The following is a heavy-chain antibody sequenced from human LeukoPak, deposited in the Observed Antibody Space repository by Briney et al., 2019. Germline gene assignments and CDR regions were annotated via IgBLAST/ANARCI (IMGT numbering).Heavy chain of an antibody. D-gene: IGHD1-26*01. CDR3: ATWGPIVGATNAFDI. CDR1: GYTLTELS. CDR2: FDPEDGET. J-gene: IGHJ3*02. Sequence: ASVKVTCKVSGYTLTELSMHWVRQAPGKGPEWMGGFDPEDGETIYAQKFQGRVTMTEDTSTDTAYMELSSLRSEDTAVYYCATWGPIVGATNAFDIWGQGTMVTVSS. V-gene: IGHV1-24*01.